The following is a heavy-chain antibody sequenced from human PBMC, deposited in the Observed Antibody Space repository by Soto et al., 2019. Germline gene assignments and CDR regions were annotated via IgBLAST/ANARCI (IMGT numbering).Heavy chain of an antibody. D-gene: IGHD2-21*01. V-gene: IGHV4-39*07. Sequence: SETLSLTCTVSGGSISSSSYYWGWVRQTPGKGLEWIGETYDGVIFNYNPTLRGRVTISIDRSKNQYSLQLTSVTAADTAAYSCARGMWHAFDVWGQGTMVTVSS. CDR2: TYDGVIF. CDR1: GGSISSSSYY. J-gene: IGHJ3*01. CDR3: ARGMWHAFDV.